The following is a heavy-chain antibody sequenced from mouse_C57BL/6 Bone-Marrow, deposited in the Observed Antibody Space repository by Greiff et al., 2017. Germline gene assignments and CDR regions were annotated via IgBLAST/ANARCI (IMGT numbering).Heavy chain of an antibody. V-gene: IGHV1-85*01. CDR2: IYPRDGST. CDR1: GYTFTSYD. D-gene: IGHD1-1*01. J-gene: IGHJ1*03. CDR3: ARESLVLLRCYFDV. Sequence: QVQLQQSGPELVKPGASVKLSCKASGYTFTSYDINWVKQRPGQGLEWIGWIYPRDGSTKSNEKFKGKATLTVDTSSSTAYMELHSLTSEDSAVYVCARESLVLLRCYFDVWGTGTTVTVSS.